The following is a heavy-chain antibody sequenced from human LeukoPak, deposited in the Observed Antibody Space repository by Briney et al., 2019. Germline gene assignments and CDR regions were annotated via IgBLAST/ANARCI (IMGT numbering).Heavy chain of an antibody. CDR1: GFTFSSYW. V-gene: IGHV3-74*01. J-gene: IGHJ4*02. CDR3: ARGGGNDYGDY. CDR2: INSDGSST. Sequence: GGSLRLSCAASGFTFSSYWMHWVRQAPGKGLVWVSRINSDGSSTSYADYVKGRFTISRDNAKNTLYLQMNSLRAEDTAVYYCARGGGNDYGDYWGQGTLVTVSS.